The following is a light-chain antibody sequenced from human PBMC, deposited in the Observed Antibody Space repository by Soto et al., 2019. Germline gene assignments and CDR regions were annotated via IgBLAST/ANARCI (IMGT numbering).Light chain of an antibody. CDR2: DTS. J-gene: IGKJ5*01. V-gene: IGKV3-15*01. CDR1: QSVSIN. Sequence: EIVMTQSPATLSVSPGERATLSCRASQSVSINLAWYQQKPGQAPRLLIYDTSTRATGVPAGFSGSGSGTEFTLTISSLQSEDFAVYYCQQYGSSPLISFGQGTRLEI. CDR3: QQYGSSPLIS.